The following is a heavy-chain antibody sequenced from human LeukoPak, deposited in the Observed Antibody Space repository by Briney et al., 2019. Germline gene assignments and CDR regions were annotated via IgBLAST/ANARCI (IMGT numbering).Heavy chain of an antibody. V-gene: IGHV3-30*02. CDR3: WAYYDSSGYEGFDY. J-gene: IGHJ4*02. CDR2: IRYDGSNK. Sequence: PGGSLRLSCAASGFTFSDYGMHWVRQAPGKGLEWVAFIRYDGSNKYYADSVKGRFTISRDNSKNTLYLQMNSLRAEDTAVYYCWAYYDSSGYEGFDYWGQGTLVTVSS. D-gene: IGHD3-22*01. CDR1: GFTFSDYG.